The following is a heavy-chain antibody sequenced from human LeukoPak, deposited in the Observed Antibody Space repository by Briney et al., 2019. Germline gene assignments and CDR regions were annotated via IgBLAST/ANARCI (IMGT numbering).Heavy chain of an antibody. CDR3: ARDRVSGSYRLFDY. CDR1: GFTFSDYY. V-gene: IGHV3-11*01. D-gene: IGHD1-26*01. Sequence: GGSLRLSCAASGFTFSDYYMSWIRQAPGKGLEWVSYISSSGSTIYYADSVKGRFTISRDNAKNSLYLQMNSLRAEDTAVYYCARDRVSGSYRLFDYWGQGTLVTVSS. CDR2: ISSSGSTI. J-gene: IGHJ4*02.